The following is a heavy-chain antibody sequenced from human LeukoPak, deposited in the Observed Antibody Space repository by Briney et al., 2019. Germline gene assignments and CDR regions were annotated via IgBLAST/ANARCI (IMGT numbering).Heavy chain of an antibody. CDR3: ARGTTIFGVVMALGGYYYYMDV. D-gene: IGHD3-3*01. CDR1: GGSFSGYY. V-gene: IGHV4-34*01. J-gene: IGHJ6*03. Sequence: SETLSLTCAVYGGSFSGYYWSWIRQPPGKGLEWIGEINHSGSTNYNPSLKSRVTISVDTSKNQFSLKLTSVTAADTAVYYCARGTTIFGVVMALGGYYYYMDVWGKGTTVTVSS. CDR2: INHSGST.